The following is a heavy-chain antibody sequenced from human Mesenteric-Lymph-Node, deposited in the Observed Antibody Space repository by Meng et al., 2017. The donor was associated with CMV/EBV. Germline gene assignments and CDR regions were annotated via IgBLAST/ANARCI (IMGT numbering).Heavy chain of an antibody. CDR1: GGSFSGYD. D-gene: IGHD2-15*01. CDR3: ARGSDIPVNNY. J-gene: IGHJ4*02. CDR2: INHSGVP. Sequence: GQLQQWGAGLFKPSETLSLPCAVYGGSFSGYDWSWIRQPPGKGLEWIGEINHSGVPNYSSSLKLRVTISLDRSTNQFSLKLNSVTAEDTAVYYCARGSDIPVNNYWGQGTLVTVSS. V-gene: IGHV4-34*01.